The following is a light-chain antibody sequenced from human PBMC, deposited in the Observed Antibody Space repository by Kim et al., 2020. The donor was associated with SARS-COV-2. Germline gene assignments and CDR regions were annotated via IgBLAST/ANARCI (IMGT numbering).Light chain of an antibody. Sequence: GQWTAISCPGTSRHVGAFTSVSWYQQNPGKAPKLIFYDVSKRPSGVSNRFSGSESGNTASLTISGLQAEDEADYYCSSYTSSSTYVFGIGTKVTVL. CDR2: DVS. J-gene: IGLJ1*01. CDR1: SRHVGAFTS. V-gene: IGLV2-14*04. CDR3: SSYTSSSTYV.